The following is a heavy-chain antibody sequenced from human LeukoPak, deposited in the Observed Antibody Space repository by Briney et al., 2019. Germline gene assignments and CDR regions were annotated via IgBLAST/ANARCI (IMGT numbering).Heavy chain of an antibody. V-gene: IGHV4-39*07. CDR1: GGSISSSTDY. CDR3: ARGDSIFDS. Sequence: SETLSLTCTVSGGSISSSTDYWGWIRQPPGQGLEWIGSISYSGTTHYNPSLKSRVTISVDTSKNQFSLKLSSVTAADTAVYYCARGDSIFDSWGQGTLVTVSS. CDR2: ISYSGTT. J-gene: IGHJ4*02. D-gene: IGHD3-3*02.